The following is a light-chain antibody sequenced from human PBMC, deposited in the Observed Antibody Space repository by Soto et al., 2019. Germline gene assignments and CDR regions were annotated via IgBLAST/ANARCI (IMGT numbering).Light chain of an antibody. CDR3: QSYDNSLSGWV. J-gene: IGLJ3*02. CDR1: SSNIGAGYN. CDR2: GNS. Sequence: QSVLTQPPSVSGAPGQRVTISCTGSSSNIGAGYNVHWYQQLPGTAPKLLIYGNSNRPSGVPDRFSGSKSGTSASLAITGLQAEDDADYYCQSYDNSLSGWVFGGGTQLTVL. V-gene: IGLV1-40*01.